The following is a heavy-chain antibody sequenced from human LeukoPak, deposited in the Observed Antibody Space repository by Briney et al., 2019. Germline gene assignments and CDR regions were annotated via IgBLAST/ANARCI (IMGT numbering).Heavy chain of an antibody. J-gene: IGHJ4*02. CDR1: GGSISGYY. CDR2: ISHSGST. CDR3: ARDYGFREGSGYDYYFDY. D-gene: IGHD5-12*01. Sequence: SETLSLTCSVSGGSISGYYWSWIRQPPGKGLEWIGYISHSGSTNYNASLKSRVTMSVDTSRNQFSLKRSSVTAADTAVYYCARDYGFREGSGYDYYFDYWGQGTLVTVSS. V-gene: IGHV4-59*01.